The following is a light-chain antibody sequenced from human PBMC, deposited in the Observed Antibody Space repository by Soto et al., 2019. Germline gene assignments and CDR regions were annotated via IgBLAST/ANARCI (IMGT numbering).Light chain of an antibody. V-gene: IGLV1-40*01. CDR3: QSYARSLSGHVV. J-gene: IGLJ2*01. Sequence: QSVLTQPPSVSGAPGQRVTISCTGSSSNIGAGYDVHWYQQLPGTAPKLLIYGNSNRPSGVPDRFSGSKSGTSASLAITGRQAEAEADYSCQSYARSLSGHVVFGGGTQLTVL. CDR1: SSNIGAGYD. CDR2: GNS.